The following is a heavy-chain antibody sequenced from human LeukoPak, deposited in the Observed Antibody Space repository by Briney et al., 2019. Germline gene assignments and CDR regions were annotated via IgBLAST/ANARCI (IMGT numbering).Heavy chain of an antibody. D-gene: IGHD4-17*01. V-gene: IGHV4-59*01. CDR1: GGSISSYY. Sequence: SETLSLTCTVSGGSISSYYWSWIRQPPGEGLEWIGYIYYSGSTNYNPTLKSRVTISVDTSKNQFSLKLSSVTAADTAVYYCARGYGDYLDYWGQGTLVTVSS. CDR2: IYYSGST. CDR3: ARGYGDYLDY. J-gene: IGHJ4*02.